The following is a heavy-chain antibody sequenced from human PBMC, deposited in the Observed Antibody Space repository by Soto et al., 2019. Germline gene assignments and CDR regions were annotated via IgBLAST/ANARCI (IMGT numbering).Heavy chain of an antibody. Sequence: QGQLVQSGGEVKKPGASVKFSCKASAYTFTNYGISWVRQAPGQGLGWMGWFRAYNGNINYAQKFRGRVTRTTDTYTSSAYLELRSLGDDDTAVYYCASSGSNWKLEEFDSWGQGTLVTVSS. J-gene: IGHJ4*02. D-gene: IGHD1-1*01. CDR2: FRAYNGNI. CDR3: ASSGSNWKLEEFDS. V-gene: IGHV1-18*01. CDR1: AYTFTNYG.